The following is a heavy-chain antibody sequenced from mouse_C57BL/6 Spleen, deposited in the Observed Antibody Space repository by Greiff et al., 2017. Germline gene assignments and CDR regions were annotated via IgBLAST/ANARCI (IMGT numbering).Heavy chain of an antibody. D-gene: IGHD1-1*01. V-gene: IGHV1-55*01. CDR3: AMGTTVVAPDV. J-gene: IGHJ1*03. Sequence: QVQLQQPGAELVKPGASVQMSCKASGYTFTSYWITWVKQRPGQGLEWIGDIYPGSGSTNYNEKFKSKATLTVDTSSSTAYMQLSSLTSEDSAVYYCAMGTTVVAPDVWGTGTTVTVSS. CDR1: GYTFTSYW. CDR2: IYPGSGST.